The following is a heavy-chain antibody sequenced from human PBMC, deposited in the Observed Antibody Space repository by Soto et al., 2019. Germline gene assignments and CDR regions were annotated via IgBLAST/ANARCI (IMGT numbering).Heavy chain of an antibody. D-gene: IGHD3-3*02. V-gene: IGHV1-3*01. CDR2: INAGNGNT. CDR3: ARGRLEFLEWLLSDRFDP. Sequence: ASVKVSCKSSGYTFTSYAMHCVRQAPGHRLGWMGWINAGNGNTKDSQKFQGRVTITRDTSASTAYMELSSLRSEDTAVYYCARGRLEFLEWLLSDRFDPWGQGTLVTVSS. J-gene: IGHJ5*02. CDR1: GYTFTSYA.